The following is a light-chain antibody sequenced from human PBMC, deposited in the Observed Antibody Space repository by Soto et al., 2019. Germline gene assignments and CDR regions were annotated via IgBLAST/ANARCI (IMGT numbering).Light chain of an antibody. CDR1: SGHSSYA. J-gene: IGLJ3*02. CDR3: QTWGTGIQV. CDR2: LNSDGSH. V-gene: IGLV4-69*01. Sequence: QSVLTQSPSASASLGASVKLTCTLDSGHSSYAIAWHQQQPEKGPRYLMKLNSDGSHSKGDGIPDRFSGSSSGAERYLTISSLQSEAEADYYCQTWGTGIQVFGGGTKLTVL.